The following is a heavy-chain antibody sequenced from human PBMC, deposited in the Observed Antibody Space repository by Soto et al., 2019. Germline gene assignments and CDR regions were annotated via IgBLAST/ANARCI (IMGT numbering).Heavy chain of an antibody. CDR2: IYYSGST. CDR3: ASTPISGYSSGWYLYYYYYMDV. V-gene: IGHV4-59*08. D-gene: IGHD6-19*01. Sequence: SETLSLTCTVSGGSISSYYWSWIRQPPGKGLEWIGYIYYSGSTNYNPSLKSRVTISVDTSKNQFSLKLSSVTAADTAVYYCASTPISGYSSGWYLYYYYYMDVWGKGTTVTVSS. CDR1: GGSISSYY. J-gene: IGHJ6*03.